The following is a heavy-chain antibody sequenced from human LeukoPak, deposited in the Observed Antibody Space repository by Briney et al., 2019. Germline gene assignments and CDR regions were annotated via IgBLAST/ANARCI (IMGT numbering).Heavy chain of an antibody. V-gene: IGHV4-59*01. CDR1: GGSISGSY. D-gene: IGHD3-22*01. Sequence: SETLSLTCTVSGGSISGSYWNWIRQPPGTGLEWIGYIYYSGATYYSPSLKSRVTISVDTSQNQFSLNLNSVTAADTAVYYCARYDSSSAGFDFWGQGTLVTVSS. CDR3: ARYDSSSAGFDF. J-gene: IGHJ4*02. CDR2: IYYSGAT.